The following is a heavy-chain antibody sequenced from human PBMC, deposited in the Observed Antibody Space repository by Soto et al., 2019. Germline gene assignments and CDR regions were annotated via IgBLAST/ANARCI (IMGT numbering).Heavy chain of an antibody. D-gene: IGHD4-17*01. CDR1: GFTFSSYG. CDR3: AKDPLNRGTTVTTCFAY. V-gene: IGHV3-30*18. Sequence: GGSLRLSCAASGFTFSSYGMHWVRQAPGKGLEWVAVISYDGSNKYYADSVKGRFTISRDNSKNTLYLQMNSLRAEDTALYYWAKDPLNRGTTVTTCFAYWGQGTLVTV. CDR2: ISYDGSNK. J-gene: IGHJ4*02.